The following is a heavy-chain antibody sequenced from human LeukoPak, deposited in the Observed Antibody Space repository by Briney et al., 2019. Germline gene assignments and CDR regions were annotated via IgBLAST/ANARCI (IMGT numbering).Heavy chain of an antibody. Sequence: SVKVSYKASGGTFSSYAISWVRQAPGQGLEWMGRIIPILGIANYAQKFQGRVTITADKSTSTAYMELSSLRSEDTAVYYCASTTDDYGDYEGVRFDPWGQGTLVTVSS. CDR2: IIPILGIA. CDR1: GGTFSSYA. CDR3: ASTTDDYGDYEGVRFDP. V-gene: IGHV1-69*04. D-gene: IGHD4-17*01. J-gene: IGHJ5*02.